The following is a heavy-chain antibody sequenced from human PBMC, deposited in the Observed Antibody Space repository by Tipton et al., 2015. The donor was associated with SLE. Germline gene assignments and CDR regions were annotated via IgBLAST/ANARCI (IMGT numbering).Heavy chain of an antibody. J-gene: IGHJ4*02. CDR2: TYHDGTT. D-gene: IGHD2-21*02. CDR3: ARQLGWGDPFAFDY. V-gene: IGHV4-38-2*01. CDR1: GYSISSGYY. Sequence: TLSLTCAVSGYSISSGYYWGWIRQPPGKGLEWIGNTYHDGTTNYNPSLKSRVTISVDTSKNPFSLKLSSVTAADTAIYYCARQLGWGDPFAFDYWDQGTLVTVSS.